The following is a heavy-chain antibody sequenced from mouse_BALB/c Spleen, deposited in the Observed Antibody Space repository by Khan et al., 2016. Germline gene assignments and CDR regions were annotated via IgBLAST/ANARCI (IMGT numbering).Heavy chain of an antibody. CDR2: INTYTGEP. CDR3: ARSYRSRPGAMDY. V-gene: IGHV9-3-1*01. J-gene: IGHJ4*01. CDR1: GYTFTNYG. D-gene: IGHD2-14*01. Sequence: QIQLVQSGPELKKPGETVKISCKASGYTFTNYGMNWMKQTPGKGLKWMGWINTYTGEPTFADDFKGRFAFSLETSANTAYLQINNLKNEDTATXCCARSYRSRPGAMDYWGQGTSVTVSS.